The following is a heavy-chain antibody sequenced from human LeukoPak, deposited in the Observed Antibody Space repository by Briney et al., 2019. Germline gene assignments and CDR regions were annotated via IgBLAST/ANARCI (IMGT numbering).Heavy chain of an antibody. CDR2: ISSSSSYI. CDR3: ATVDYGDYFHPHAFDI. V-gene: IGHV3-21*01. J-gene: IGHJ3*02. Sequence: GGSLRLSCAASGFTFSSYSMNWVRQAPGKGLEWVSSISSSSSYIYHADSVKGRFTISRDNAKNSLYLQMNSLRAEDTAVYYCATVDYGDYFHPHAFDIRGQGTMVTVSS. CDR1: GFTFSSYS. D-gene: IGHD4-17*01.